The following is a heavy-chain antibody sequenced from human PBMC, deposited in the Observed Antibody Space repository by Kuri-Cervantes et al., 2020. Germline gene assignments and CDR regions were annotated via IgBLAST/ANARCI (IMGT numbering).Heavy chain of an antibody. D-gene: IGHD2-2*01. Sequence: SETLSLTCTVSGGSISSYYWSWIRQPPGKGLEWIGYIYYSGSTNYNPSLKSRVTISVDTSKNQFSLKLSSVTAADTAVYYCAGGSSTSCYSYWGQGTLVTVSS. CDR1: GGSISSYY. V-gene: IGHV4-59*08. CDR3: AGGSSTSCYSY. CDR2: IYYSGST. J-gene: IGHJ4*02.